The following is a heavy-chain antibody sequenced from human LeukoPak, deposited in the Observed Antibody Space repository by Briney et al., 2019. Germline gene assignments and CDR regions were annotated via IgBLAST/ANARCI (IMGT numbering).Heavy chain of an antibody. Sequence: GGSLRLPCAASGFTFSSYSMNWVRQAPGKGLEWVSSISSSSSYIYYADSVKGRFTISRDNAKNSLYLQMNSLRAEDTAVYYCARDRCSSTSCFNDYWGQGTLVTVSS. J-gene: IGHJ4*02. CDR1: GFTFSSYS. CDR2: ISSSSSYI. CDR3: ARDRCSSTSCFNDY. D-gene: IGHD2-2*01. V-gene: IGHV3-21*01.